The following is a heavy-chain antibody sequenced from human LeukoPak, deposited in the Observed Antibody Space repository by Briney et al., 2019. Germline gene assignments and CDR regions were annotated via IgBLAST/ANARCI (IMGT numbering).Heavy chain of an antibody. V-gene: IGHV4-59*01. CDR3: ARTLTGYYSGSDRYYYYMDV. CDR1: GGSISSYY. J-gene: IGHJ6*03. Sequence: SETLSLTCTVSGGSISSYYWTWIRQPPGKGLEWIGYIDYSGNTNYNPSLKSRVTISVDTSKNQFSLKLSSVTAADTAVYYCARTLTGYYSGSDRYYYYMDVWGKGTTVTISS. D-gene: IGHD3-9*01. CDR2: IDYSGNT.